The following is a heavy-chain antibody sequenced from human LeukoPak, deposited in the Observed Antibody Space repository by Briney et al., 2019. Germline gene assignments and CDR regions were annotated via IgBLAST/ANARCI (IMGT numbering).Heavy chain of an antibody. CDR1: GYTFTGYY. D-gene: IGHD3-10*01. V-gene: IGHV1-2*02. Sequence: ASVKASCKASGYTFTGYYMHWVRQAPGQGLEWMGWINPNSGATNYAQKFQGRVTMNRDTSISTAYMELRRLRSDDTAVYYCARVESMIRGPYMDVWGKGTTVTVSS. CDR3: ARVESMIRGPYMDV. CDR2: INPNSGAT. J-gene: IGHJ6*04.